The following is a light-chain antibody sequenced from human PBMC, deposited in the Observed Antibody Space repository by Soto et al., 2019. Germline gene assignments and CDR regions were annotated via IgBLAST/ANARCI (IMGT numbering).Light chain of an antibody. Sequence: IQLTQSPSSLSASVGDRVTITCRASQGISNYLAWYQQKPGKAPKLLIYSASTLQRGVSSRFSGSGSGAYFTLMISSLQPEDVATYFCQQANIYPFTFGLGTKVEIK. CDR1: QGISNY. V-gene: IGKV1-9*01. CDR3: QQANIYPFT. CDR2: SAS. J-gene: IGKJ3*01.